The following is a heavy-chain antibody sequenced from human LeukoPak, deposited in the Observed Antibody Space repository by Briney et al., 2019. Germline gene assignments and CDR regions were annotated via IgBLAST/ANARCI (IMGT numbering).Heavy chain of an antibody. V-gene: IGHV4-4*07. CDR1: GGSISSYY. J-gene: IGHJ3*02. Sequence: SETLSLTCTVSGGSISSYYWSWIRQPAGKGLEWIGRIYTSGSTNYNPSLKSRVTISVDTSKNQFSLKLSSVTAADTAVYYCARANRYWGSRVSAAFDIWGQGTMVTVSS. CDR3: ARANRYWGSRVSAAFDI. D-gene: IGHD7-27*01. CDR2: IYTSGST.